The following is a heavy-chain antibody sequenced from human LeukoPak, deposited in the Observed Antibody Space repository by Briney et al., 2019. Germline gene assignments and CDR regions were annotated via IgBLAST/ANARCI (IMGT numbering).Heavy chain of an antibody. D-gene: IGHD6-13*01. CDR1: GGSISSYY. Sequence: SETLSLTCTVSGGSISSYYWSWIRQPAGKGLEWIGRIYTSGSTNYNPSLKSRVTMSVDTSENQFSLKLSSVTAADTAVYYCARSPYSSSWYPFAPWGQGTLVTVSS. J-gene: IGHJ5*02. CDR2: IYTSGST. V-gene: IGHV4-4*07. CDR3: ARSPYSSSWYPFAP.